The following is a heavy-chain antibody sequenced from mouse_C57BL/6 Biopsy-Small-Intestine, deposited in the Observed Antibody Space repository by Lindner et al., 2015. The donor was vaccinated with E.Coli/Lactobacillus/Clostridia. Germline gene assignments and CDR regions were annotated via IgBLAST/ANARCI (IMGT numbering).Heavy chain of an antibody. D-gene: IGHD2-5*01. CDR1: GYTFTEYT. CDR2: FYPGSGSI. Sequence: VQLQESGAELVKPGASVKLSCKASGYTFTEYTIHWVKQRSGQGLEWIGWFYPGSGSIKYNEKFEDKATLTADKSSSTVYMELSRLTSEDSAVYFCARHEGRYYSNYGYFDVWGTGTTVTVSS. CDR3: ARHEGRYYSNYGYFDV. V-gene: IGHV1-62-2*01. J-gene: IGHJ1*03.